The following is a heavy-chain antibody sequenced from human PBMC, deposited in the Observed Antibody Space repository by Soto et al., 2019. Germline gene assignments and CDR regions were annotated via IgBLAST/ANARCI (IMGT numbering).Heavy chain of an antibody. D-gene: IGHD5-18*01. CDR3: ERFTGYPYYFED. CDR2: IYSSGDT. J-gene: IGHJ4*02. V-gene: IGHV4-59*01. CDR1: GGSISGFY. Sequence: PWETLSLTCTVSGGSISGFYWTWIRQPPGKGLEYIGYIYSSGDTNYNPSLKSRVIISVDTSKNQFSLKLSSVTAADTAVYSCERFTGYPYYFEDWGLGTLVTVSS.